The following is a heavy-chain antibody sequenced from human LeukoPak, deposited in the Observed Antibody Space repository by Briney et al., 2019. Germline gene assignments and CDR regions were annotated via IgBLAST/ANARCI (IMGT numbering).Heavy chain of an antibody. V-gene: IGHV1-46*03. J-gene: IGHJ4*02. Sequence: ASVKVSCKASGYTFTSYYMHWVRQAPGQGLEWMGIINPSGGSTSYAQKFQGRVTMTRDTSTSTVYMELSSLRSEDTAVYYCARGNHVEMATISNDYWGQGTLVTVSS. CDR1: GYTFTSYY. D-gene: IGHD5-24*01. CDR3: ARGNHVEMATISNDY. CDR2: INPSGGST.